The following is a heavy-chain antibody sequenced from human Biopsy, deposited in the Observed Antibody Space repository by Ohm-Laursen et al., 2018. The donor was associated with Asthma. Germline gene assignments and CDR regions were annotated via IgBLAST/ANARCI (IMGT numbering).Heavy chain of an antibody. D-gene: IGHD2-21*02. CDR1: GFTFDNYT. J-gene: IGHJ6*02. Sequence: SLRLSCAASGFTFDNYTMHWVRQAPGKGLEWVTIISYDGRNTYYADSVEGRFTISRDNSKNTLFLQMSSLRPEDTAVYYCARGGLHYYEYYGMDVWGQGTAVTVSS. V-gene: IGHV3-30*04. CDR3: ARGGLHYYEYYGMDV. CDR2: ISYDGRNT.